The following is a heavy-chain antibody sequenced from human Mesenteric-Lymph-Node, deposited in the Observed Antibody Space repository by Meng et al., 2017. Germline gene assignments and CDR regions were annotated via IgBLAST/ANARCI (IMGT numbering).Heavy chain of an antibody. J-gene: IGHJ4*02. CDR2: IYYTGST. D-gene: IGHD6-19*01. Sequence: QVQLQESGPGLVRPSETLSLTCAVSGGSVSSGSYYWNWIRQPPGKGLEWIGYIYYTGSTSYNPSLKSRVTISADASRNQFSLNLSSVTAADTAFYYCARYSVAGDYWGQGMLVTVSS. CDR3: ARYSVAGDY. V-gene: IGHV4-61*01. CDR1: GGSVSSGSYY.